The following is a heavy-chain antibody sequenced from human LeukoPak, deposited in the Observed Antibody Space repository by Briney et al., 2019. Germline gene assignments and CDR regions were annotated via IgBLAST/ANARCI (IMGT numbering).Heavy chain of an antibody. CDR2: IDPSDSYT. Sequence: GESLRISCKGSGYSFTSYWISWVRRMPGRGLEWMGRIDPSDSYTNYSPSFQGHVTISADKSISTAYLQWSSLKASDTVMYYCARQEYGENDYWGQGTLVTVSS. J-gene: IGHJ4*02. D-gene: IGHD2-2*01. V-gene: IGHV5-10-1*01. CDR1: GYSFTSYW. CDR3: ARQEYGENDY.